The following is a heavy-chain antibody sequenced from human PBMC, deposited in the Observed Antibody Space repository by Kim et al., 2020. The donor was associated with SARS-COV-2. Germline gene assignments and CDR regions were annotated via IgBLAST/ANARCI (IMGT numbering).Heavy chain of an antibody. J-gene: IGHJ6*02. Sequence: ASVKVSCKASGYTFTIYGISWVRQAPGQGLEWMGWISGYNGKTMYEQKFQGRVTMTTDTSTSTAYMELGSLRSDDTAVYYCAREGSSSLYGMDVWGQGTTVTVSS. CDR1: GYTFTIYG. D-gene: IGHD6-19*01. CDR3: AREGSSSLYGMDV. CDR2: ISGYNGKT. V-gene: IGHV1-18*01.